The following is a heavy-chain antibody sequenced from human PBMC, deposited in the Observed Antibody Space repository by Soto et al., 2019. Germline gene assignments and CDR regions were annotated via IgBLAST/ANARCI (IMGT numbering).Heavy chain of an antibody. J-gene: IGHJ6*03. Sequence: PAGSLRLSCTASGFTFGDYAMSWFRQAPGKGLEWVGFIRSKAYGGTTEYAASVKGRFTISRDDSKSIAYLQMNSLKTEDTAVYYCTRDLYYGWVGSQYYYMDVWGKGTTVTVSS. V-gene: IGHV3-49*03. CDR2: IRSKAYGGTT. CDR3: TRDLYYGWVGSQYYYMDV. D-gene: IGHD3-10*01. CDR1: GFTFGDYA.